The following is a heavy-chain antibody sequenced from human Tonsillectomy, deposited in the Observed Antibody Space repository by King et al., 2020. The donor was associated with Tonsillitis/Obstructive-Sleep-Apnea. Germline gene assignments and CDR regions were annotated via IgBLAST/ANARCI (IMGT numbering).Heavy chain of an antibody. CDR3: ARVGYSYGSDY. V-gene: IGHV4-59*01. CDR1: GGSISSYY. Sequence: QLQESGPGLEKPSEALSLTCTVSGGSISSYYWSWLRQPPGKGLEWIGYIYYSGSTAYNPSLKSRVTISVDTSKNQFSLKLSSVTAADTAVYYCARVGYSYGSDYWGQGTLVTVSS. CDR2: IYYSGST. D-gene: IGHD5-18*01. J-gene: IGHJ4*02.